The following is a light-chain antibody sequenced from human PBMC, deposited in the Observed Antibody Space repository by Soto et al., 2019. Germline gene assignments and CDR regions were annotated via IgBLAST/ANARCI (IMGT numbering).Light chain of an antibody. J-gene: IGKJ4*01. CDR2: DAS. Sequence: DIQMTQSPSSLSASVGDRVTITCQASQDISNYLNWYHQKPGKAPKLLIYDASNLETGVPSRFSGSGSGTDFTFTISTLLPEDIATYYCQQYDNLPLSFGGGTKVEIK. CDR1: QDISNY. CDR3: QQYDNLPLS. V-gene: IGKV1-33*01.